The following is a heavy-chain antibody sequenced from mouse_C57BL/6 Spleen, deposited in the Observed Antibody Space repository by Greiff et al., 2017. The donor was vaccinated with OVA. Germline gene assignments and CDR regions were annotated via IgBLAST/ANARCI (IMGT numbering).Heavy chain of an antibody. J-gene: IGHJ4*01. CDR3: ASSYGNFYAMDY. CDR2: INPSSGYT. Sequence: VQLQQSGAELVKPGASVKISCKASGYTFTSYTMHWVKQRPGQGLEWIGYINPSSGYTKYNQKFKDKATLTADKSSSTAYMQLSSLTSEDSAVYYCASSYGNFYAMDYWGQGTSVTVSS. V-gene: IGHV1S26*01. CDR1: GYTFTSYT. D-gene: IGHD2-1*01.